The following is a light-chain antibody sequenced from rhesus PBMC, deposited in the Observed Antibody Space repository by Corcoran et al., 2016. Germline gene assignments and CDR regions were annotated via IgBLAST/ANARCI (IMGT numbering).Light chain of an antibody. CDR1: ENDHSF. J-gene: IGKJ3*01. CDR3: QHCNGTPLT. Sequence: DIQMTQSPSSLPVSVGDRVTFTCRASENDHSFLHWYQRKPGKAPNLLIYETSTLRSGVPPRFSGSGSVTDFTLTIHNLQPQDFATNCSQHCNGTPLTFGPGTKLDLQ. CDR2: ETS. V-gene: IGKV1-74*01.